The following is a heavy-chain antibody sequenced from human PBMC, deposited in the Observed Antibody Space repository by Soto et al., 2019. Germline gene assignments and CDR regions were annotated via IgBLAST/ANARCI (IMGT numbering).Heavy chain of an antibody. D-gene: IGHD3-10*01. J-gene: IGHJ3*02. V-gene: IGHV3-74*01. CDR2: INSDGSAT. Sequence: GGSLRLSCAASGFTFRNVWMHWVRQAPGKWLVWVSRINSDGSATDYADSVKGRFTISRDNAKNTLSLQMNSLRAEDTAVYYCAREGDAFDIWGQGXLVTV. CDR1: GFTFRNVW. CDR3: AREGDAFDI.